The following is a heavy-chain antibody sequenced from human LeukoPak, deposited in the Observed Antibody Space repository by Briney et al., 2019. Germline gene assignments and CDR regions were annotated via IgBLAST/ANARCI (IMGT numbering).Heavy chain of an antibody. CDR3: AREFYGSGRDFDY. D-gene: IGHD3-10*01. J-gene: IGHJ4*02. CDR2: IYYSGST. Sequence: SETLSLTCTVSGGSISSGDYYWSWIRQPPGKGLEWIGYIYYSGSTYYNPSLKSRVTISVDTSKNQFSLKLSSVTAADAAVYYCAREFYGSGRDFDYWGQGTLVTVSS. V-gene: IGHV4-30-4*01. CDR1: GGSISSGDYY.